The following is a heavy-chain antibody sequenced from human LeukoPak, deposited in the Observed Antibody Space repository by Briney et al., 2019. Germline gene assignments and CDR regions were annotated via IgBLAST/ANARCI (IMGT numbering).Heavy chain of an antibody. CDR2: INPNSGGT. CDR1: GYTFTSYD. J-gene: IGHJ4*02. V-gene: IGHV1-2*06. Sequence: ASVKVSCKASGYTFTSYDFNWVRQATGQRPEWMGRINPNSGGTNYAQKFQGRVTMTRDTSISTAYMELSRLRSDDTAVYYCARVKRYFDWLFTDYWGQGTLVTVSS. CDR3: ARVKRYFDWLFTDY. D-gene: IGHD3-9*01.